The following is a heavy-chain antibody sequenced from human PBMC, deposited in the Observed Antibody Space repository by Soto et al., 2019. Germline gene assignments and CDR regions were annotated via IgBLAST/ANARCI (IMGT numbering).Heavy chain of an antibody. J-gene: IGHJ4*02. CDR1: GVSFSGYY. Sequence: SETLSLTCAVYGVSFSGYYWSWIRQPPGKGLEWIGEINHSGSTNYIPSLKSRVTISVDTSKNQFSLKLSSVTAADTAVYYCARTSRFDYWGQGTLVTVSS. CDR2: INHSGST. V-gene: IGHV4-34*01. D-gene: IGHD6-6*01. CDR3: ARTSRFDY.